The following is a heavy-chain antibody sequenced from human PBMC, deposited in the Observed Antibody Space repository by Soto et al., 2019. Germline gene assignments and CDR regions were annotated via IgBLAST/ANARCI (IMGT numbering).Heavy chain of an antibody. CDR2: IIPIFGTA. Sequence: QVQLVQSGAEVKKPGSSVKVSCKASGGTFSSYAISWVRQAPGQGLEWLGGIIPIFGTANYAQKFQGRVKLTADESTSTAYMELSSLRSEDTAVYYCARHVPAAGYYYGMDVWGQGTTVTVSS. J-gene: IGHJ6*02. V-gene: IGHV1-69*12. D-gene: IGHD2-2*01. CDR3: ARHVPAAGYYYGMDV. CDR1: GGTFSSYA.